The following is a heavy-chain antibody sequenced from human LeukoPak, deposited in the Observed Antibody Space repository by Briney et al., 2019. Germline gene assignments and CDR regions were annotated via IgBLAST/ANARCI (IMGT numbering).Heavy chain of an antibody. Sequence: GASVKVSCKASGGTFSTYTISWVRQAPGQGPEWMGRIIPIPGIANYAQKFQGRVTITADKSTSTAYMELSSLRSEDMAVYYCARGGITIFGVGNYYYYGMDVWGQGTTVTVSS. CDR3: ARGGITIFGVGNYYYYGMDV. CDR1: GGTFSTYT. V-gene: IGHV1-69*02. D-gene: IGHD3-3*01. CDR2: IIPIPGIA. J-gene: IGHJ6*02.